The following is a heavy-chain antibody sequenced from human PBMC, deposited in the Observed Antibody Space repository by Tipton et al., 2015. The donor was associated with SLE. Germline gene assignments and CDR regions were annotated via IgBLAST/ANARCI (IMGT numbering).Heavy chain of an antibody. CDR3: ARMFRAASGGFDY. CDR2: IFHTGST. CDR1: GYSISSGYY. Sequence: LRLSCAVSGYSISSGYYWGWIRQPPGKGLEWIATIFHTGSTYYNPSLKSRVTMSVDTSKNQFSLRVSSVIAADTAVYYCARMFRAASGGFDYWGQGTLVTVSS. V-gene: IGHV4-38-2*01. J-gene: IGHJ4*02. D-gene: IGHD6-13*01.